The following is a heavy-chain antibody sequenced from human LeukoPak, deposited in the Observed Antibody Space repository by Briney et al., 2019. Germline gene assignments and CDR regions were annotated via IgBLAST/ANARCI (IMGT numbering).Heavy chain of an antibody. Sequence: PGGSLRLSCAASGFTFRSYNMNWVRQAPGKGLEWVSSISGSSSYIYYADSVKGRFTISRDNAKNSLYLQMNSLRAEDTAVYYCAKDLGYDGTGEDPVNYRGQGTLGT. J-gene: IGHJ4*02. V-gene: IGHV3-21*01. CDR3: AKDLGYDGTGEDPVNY. CDR1: GFTFRSYN. CDR2: ISGSSSYI. D-gene: IGHD3-22*01.